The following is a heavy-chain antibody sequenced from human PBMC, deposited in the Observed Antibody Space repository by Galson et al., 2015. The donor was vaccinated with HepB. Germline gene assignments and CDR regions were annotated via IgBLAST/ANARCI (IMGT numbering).Heavy chain of an antibody. CDR3: AREGENDFWSGLGDY. CDR2: IWYDGSNK. Sequence: SLRLSCAASGFTFSSYGMHWVRQAPGKGLEWVAVIWYDGSNKYYADFVKGRFTISRDNSKNTLYLQMNSLRAEDMAIYYCAREGENDFWSGLGDYWGQGTLVTVSS. D-gene: IGHD3-3*01. V-gene: IGHV3-33*01. J-gene: IGHJ4*02. CDR1: GFTFSSYG.